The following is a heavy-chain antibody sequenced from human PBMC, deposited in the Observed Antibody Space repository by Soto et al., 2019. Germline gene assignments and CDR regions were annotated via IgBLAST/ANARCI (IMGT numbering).Heavy chain of an antibody. CDR3: ARERDGYLFDY. CDR2: IIPIFGTA. J-gene: IGHJ4*02. V-gene: IGHV1-69*13. D-gene: IGHD5-12*01. Sequence: WASVKVSCKASGGTFSSYAISWVRQAPGQGLEWMGGIIPIFGTANYAQKFQGRVTITADESTSTAYMELSSLRSEDTAVYYCARERDGYLFDYWGQGTLVTVSS. CDR1: GGTFSSYA.